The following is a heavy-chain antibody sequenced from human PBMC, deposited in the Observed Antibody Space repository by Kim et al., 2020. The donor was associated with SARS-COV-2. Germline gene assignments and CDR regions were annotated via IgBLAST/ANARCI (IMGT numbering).Heavy chain of an antibody. CDR1: GYTFTSYD. Sequence: ASVKVSCKASGYTFTSYDINWVRQATGQGLEWMGWMNPNSGNTGYAQKFQGRVTMTRHTSISTAYMELSSLRSEDTAVYYCSRALDYGEQYYYYGMDVWGERTTVTVSS. CDR3: SRALDYGEQYYYYGMDV. D-gene: IGHD4-17*01. V-gene: IGHV1-8*01. J-gene: IGHJ6*04. CDR2: MNPNSGNT.